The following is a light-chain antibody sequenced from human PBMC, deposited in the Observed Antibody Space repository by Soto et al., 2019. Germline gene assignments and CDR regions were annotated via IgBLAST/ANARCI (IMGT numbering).Light chain of an antibody. Sequence: QSALTQPRSVSGSPGQSVTISCTGTSSDVGDYNYVSWYQQYPGKAPKLVIYDVSKRPSGVPDRFSGSKSGNTASLTISGLQAEEEADYYCCSFAGSYTFWVFGGGTQLTVL. V-gene: IGLV2-11*01. CDR2: DVS. CDR3: CSFAGSYTFWV. J-gene: IGLJ7*01. CDR1: SSDVGDYNY.